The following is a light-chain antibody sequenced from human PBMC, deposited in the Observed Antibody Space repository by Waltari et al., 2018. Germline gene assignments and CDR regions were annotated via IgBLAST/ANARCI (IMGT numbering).Light chain of an antibody. CDR2: DAS. CDR1: QSVSSY. J-gene: IGKJ1*01. Sequence: EIVLTQSPATLSLSPGERPTLSSRASQSVSSYLAWYQQKPGQAPGLLIYDASNRATGIPARFSGSGSGTDFTLTISSLEPEDFAVYYCQQRSNWPPTWTFGQGTKVEIK. V-gene: IGKV3-11*01. CDR3: QQRSNWPPTWT.